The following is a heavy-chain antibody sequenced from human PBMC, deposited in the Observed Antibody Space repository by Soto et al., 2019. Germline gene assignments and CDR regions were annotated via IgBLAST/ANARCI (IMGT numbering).Heavy chain of an antibody. D-gene: IGHD3-10*01. V-gene: IGHV4-59*11. J-gene: IGHJ5*02. Sequence: SETLSLTCTVSGDSMSGHYWSWIRQPSGKGLEWIADFFYSGKTNCNPSLRSRVTISVDTSKNQFSLKLNSVAAADTAVYYCARMGRDRQIRFDPWGQGTLVTVSS. CDR1: GDSMSGHY. CDR3: ARMGRDRQIRFDP. CDR2: FFYSGKT.